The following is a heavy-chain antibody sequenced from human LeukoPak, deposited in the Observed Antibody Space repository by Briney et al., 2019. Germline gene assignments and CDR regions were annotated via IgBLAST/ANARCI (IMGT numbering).Heavy chain of an antibody. Sequence: GGSLRLSCAASGFTFRSYGIHWVRQAPGKGLEWVAVISSDGRSKYYADSVKGRFTISRDNSKNPLYLQMNSLRAEDTAVYYCAKDRPEWGGEEAFDIWGRGTMVTVSS. D-gene: IGHD3-16*01. CDR2: ISSDGRSK. CDR1: GFTFRSYG. V-gene: IGHV3-30*18. J-gene: IGHJ3*02. CDR3: AKDRPEWGGEEAFDI.